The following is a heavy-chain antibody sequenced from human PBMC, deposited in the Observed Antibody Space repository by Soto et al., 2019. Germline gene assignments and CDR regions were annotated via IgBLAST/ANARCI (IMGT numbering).Heavy chain of an antibody. CDR1: GGTFNNYP. CDR3: ARGRGYSGDDHYYYFDMDV. J-gene: IGHJ6*02. CDR2: SIPIFGTA. Sequence: SVKVSCKASGGTFNNYPITWVRQAPGEGLEWMGGSIPIFGTANYAQKFQGRVTINVDESTSTAYMELSSLRSEDTAVYYCARGRGYSGDDHYYYFDMDVWGQGTTVTVSS. D-gene: IGHD5-12*01. V-gene: IGHV1-69*13.